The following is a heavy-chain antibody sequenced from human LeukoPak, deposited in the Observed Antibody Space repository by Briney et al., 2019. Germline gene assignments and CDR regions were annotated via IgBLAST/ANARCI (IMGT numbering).Heavy chain of an antibody. CDR2: IYHSGRT. D-gene: IGHD3-22*01. J-gene: IGHJ4*02. CDR3: ARDNYDNSGYYFDY. V-gene: IGHV4-38-2*02. CDR1: GYSISSGCY. Sequence: SETLSLTCTVSGYSISSGCYWGWIRQPPGKGLEWIGEIYHSGRTNYTPSLKSRVTISVDKSKNQLSLKLSSVTAADTAVYYCARDNYDNSGYYFDYWGQGTLVTVSS.